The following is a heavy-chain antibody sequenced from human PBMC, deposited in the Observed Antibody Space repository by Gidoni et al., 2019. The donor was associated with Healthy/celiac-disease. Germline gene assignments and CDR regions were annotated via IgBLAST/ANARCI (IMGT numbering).Heavy chain of an antibody. V-gene: IGHV4-39*01. J-gene: IGHJ4*02. CDR2: IYYSGST. CDR1: GGSISSSSYY. CDR3: ARSNYDILTGYYEIDY. D-gene: IGHD3-9*01. Sequence: QLQLQESGPGLVKPSATLSLTCTVSGGSISSSSYYWGWIRQPPGKGLEWIGSIYYSGSTDYDPSLKSRVTISVDTSKNQFSLKLSSVTAADTAVYYCARSNYDILTGYYEIDYWGQGTLVTVSS.